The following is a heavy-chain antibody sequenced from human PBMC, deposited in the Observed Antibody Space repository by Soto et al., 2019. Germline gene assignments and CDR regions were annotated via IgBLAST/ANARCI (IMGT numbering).Heavy chain of an antibody. CDR3: ARLQLSGRLGRFDP. CDR2: IYYSGST. CDR1: GVSISSYY. J-gene: IGHJ5*02. Sequence: ETLSVTCPVSGVSISSYYWSWIRQPPGKGLEWIGYIYYSGSTNYNPSLKSRVTISVDTSKNQFSLKLSSVTAADTDVYYCARLQLSGRLGRFDPWGQGTLVTVYS. D-gene: IGHD1-1*01. V-gene: IGHV4-59*01.